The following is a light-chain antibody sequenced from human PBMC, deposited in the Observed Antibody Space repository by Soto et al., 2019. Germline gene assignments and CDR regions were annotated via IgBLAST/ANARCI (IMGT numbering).Light chain of an antibody. CDR2: LGS. V-gene: IGKV2-28*01. CDR1: QSLLHSNGYTY. CDR3: MQALQTPA. Sequence: DIVMTQSPLSLPVTPGEPASISCRSSQSLLHSNGYTYLDWYLQKPGQSPQLLIYLGSTRASGVPDRFSGSGSGTDFTLKISSVEAEDVGVYYCMQALQTPAFGQGTKVEIK. J-gene: IGKJ1*01.